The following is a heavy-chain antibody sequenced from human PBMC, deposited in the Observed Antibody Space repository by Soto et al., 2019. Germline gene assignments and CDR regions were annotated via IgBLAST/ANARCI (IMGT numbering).Heavy chain of an antibody. CDR2: ISGSGGST. V-gene: IGHV3-23*01. CDR3: AETHCNSSRSVYDAFDI. D-gene: IGHD6-13*01. Sequence: GGSLRLSCAASGFTFSSYAMSWVRQAPGKGLEWVSAISGSGGSTYYADSVKGRFTISRDNSKNTLYLQMNSLRAEDPAAYYCAETHCNSSRSVYDAFDIWGQGTMVTVSS. J-gene: IGHJ3*02. CDR1: GFTFSSYA.